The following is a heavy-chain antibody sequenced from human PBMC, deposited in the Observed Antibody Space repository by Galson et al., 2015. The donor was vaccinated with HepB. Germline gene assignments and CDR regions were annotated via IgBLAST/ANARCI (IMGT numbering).Heavy chain of an antibody. CDR3: TTDRGSGGYYDFWSGYSLIDY. CDR2: IKTDGSAK. J-gene: IGHJ4*02. D-gene: IGHD3-3*01. CDR1: GFTYSNYW. Sequence: SLRLSCAVSGFTYSNYWMSWVRQAPGKGLEWVANIKTDGSAKYYVDSVKGRFTISRDNAKNSLYLQMNSLKTEDTAVYYCTTDRGSGGYYDFWSGYSLIDYWGQGTLVTVSS. V-gene: IGHV3-7*03.